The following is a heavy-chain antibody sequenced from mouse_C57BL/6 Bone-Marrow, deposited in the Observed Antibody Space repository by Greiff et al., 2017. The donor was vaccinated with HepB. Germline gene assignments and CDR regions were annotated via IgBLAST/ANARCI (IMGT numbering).Heavy chain of an antibody. CDR3: ARASMITDWYFDV. CDR1: GFTFSSYG. CDR2: ISSGGSYT. J-gene: IGHJ1*03. D-gene: IGHD2-4*01. Sequence: EVQGVESGGDLVKPGGSLKLSCAASGFTFSSYGVSWVRQTPDKRLEWVATISSGGSYTYYPDSVKGRFTISRDNAKNTLYLQMSSLKSEDTAMYYCARASMITDWYFDVWGTGTTVTVSS. V-gene: IGHV5-6*01.